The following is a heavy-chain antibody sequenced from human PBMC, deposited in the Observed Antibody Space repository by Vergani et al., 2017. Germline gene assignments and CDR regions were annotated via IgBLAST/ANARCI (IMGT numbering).Heavy chain of an antibody. Sequence: QVQLQESGPGLVKPSETLSLTCTVSGGSVSSGSYYWSWIRQPPGKGLEWIGYIYYSGSTYYNPSLKSRVTISVDTSKNQFSLKLSSVTAADTAVYYCARDYVPTLDSSGWYGPRGRFDPWGQGTLVTVSS. D-gene: IGHD6-19*01. CDR1: GGSVSSGSYY. CDR2: IYYSGST. V-gene: IGHV4-61*01. CDR3: ARDYVPTLDSSGWYGPRGRFDP. J-gene: IGHJ5*02.